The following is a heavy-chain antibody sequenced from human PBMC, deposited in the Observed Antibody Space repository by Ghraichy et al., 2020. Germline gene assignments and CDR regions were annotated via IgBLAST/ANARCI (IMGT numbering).Heavy chain of an antibody. J-gene: IGHJ3*02. CDR3: ARGPIGYYDSSGYTNAFDI. V-gene: IGHV4-31*03. CDR2: IYYSGST. Sequence: SLNISCTVSGGSISSGGYYWSWIRQHPGKGLEWIGYIYYSGSTYYNPSLKSRVTISVDTSKNQFSLKLSSVTAADTAVYYCARGPIGYYDSSGYTNAFDIWGQGTMVTVSS. D-gene: IGHD3-22*01. CDR1: GGSISSGGYY.